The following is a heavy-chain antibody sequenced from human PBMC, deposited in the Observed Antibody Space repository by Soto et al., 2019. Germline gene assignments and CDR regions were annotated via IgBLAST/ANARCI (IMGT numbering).Heavy chain of an antibody. D-gene: IGHD3-22*01. CDR2: IWTDGSYE. Sequence: QVQLVESGGGVAQPGGSLRLSCAASGFTFSRYGMHWVRQAPGKGLEWVAVIWTDGSYEYYADSVMGRFTISRDNSKNTLYLQINSLRAEDRAVYYCARAGHDSSGYYYGGFDYWAPGTLVTVSS. CDR1: GFTFSRYG. CDR3: ARAGHDSSGYYYGGFDY. V-gene: IGHV3-33*01. J-gene: IGHJ4*02.